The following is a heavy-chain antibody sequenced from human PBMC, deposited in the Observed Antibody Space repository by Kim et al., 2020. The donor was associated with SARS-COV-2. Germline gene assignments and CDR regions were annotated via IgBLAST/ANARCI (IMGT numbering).Heavy chain of an antibody. J-gene: IGHJ3*02. D-gene: IGHD2-8*02. V-gene: IGHV4-39*01. CDR3: ARQTLRGYCTGGTCYGTKLGTFEI. CDR2: FYYTGST. Sequence: SETLSLTCTVSGGSISSYTYYWAWIRQPPGKGLEWIGSFYYTGSTYYSPSLKSRVTIFGDTSKEQFSLTLTSVTAADTALYYCARQTLRGYCTGGTCYGTKLGTFEIWGQGTMLTVSS. CDR1: GGSISSYTYY.